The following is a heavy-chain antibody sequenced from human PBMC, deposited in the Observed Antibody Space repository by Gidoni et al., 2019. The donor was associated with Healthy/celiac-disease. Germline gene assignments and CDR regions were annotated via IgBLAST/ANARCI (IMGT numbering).Heavy chain of an antibody. Sequence: EVQLLESGGGLVQPGGSLRLSCAAAGFPFSSYAMSWVRQAPGKGLEWVSAISGSGGSTYYADSVKGRFTISRDNSKNTLYLQMNSLRAEDTAVYYCAKDLKRIVVVPAATDYWGQGTLVTVSS. CDR3: AKDLKRIVVVPAATDY. J-gene: IGHJ4*02. V-gene: IGHV3-23*01. CDR2: ISGSGGST. CDR1: GFPFSSYA. D-gene: IGHD2-2*01.